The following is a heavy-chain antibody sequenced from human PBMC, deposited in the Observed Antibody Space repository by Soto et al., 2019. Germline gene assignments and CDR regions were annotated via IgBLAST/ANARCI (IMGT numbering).Heavy chain of an antibody. CDR2: ISSSSSYI. CDR1: GFTFSSYS. V-gene: IGHV3-21*01. CDR3: AGVAYSSLDRNWFDP. Sequence: GGSLRLSCAASGFTFSSYSMNWVRQAPGKGLEWVSSISSSSSYIYYADSVKGRFTISRDNAKNSLYLQMNSLRAEDTAVYYCAGVAYSSLDRNWFDPWGQGTLVTVSS. J-gene: IGHJ5*02. D-gene: IGHD6-13*01.